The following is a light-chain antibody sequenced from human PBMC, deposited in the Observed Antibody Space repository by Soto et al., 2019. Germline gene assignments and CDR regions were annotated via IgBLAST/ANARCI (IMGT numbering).Light chain of an antibody. CDR3: QQYGSSLYT. J-gene: IGKJ2*01. CDR1: QSVSSSY. V-gene: IGKV3-20*01. CDR2: GAS. Sequence: EIVLTQSAGTLSLSPGERATLSCRASQSVSSSYLAWYQQKPGQAPRLLIYGASSRATGIPDRFSGSGSGLGFTLTISRLVPEDFAVYYCQQYGSSLYTFGQGTKLEIK.